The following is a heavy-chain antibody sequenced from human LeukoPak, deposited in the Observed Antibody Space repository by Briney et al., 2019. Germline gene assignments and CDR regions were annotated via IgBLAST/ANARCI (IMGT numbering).Heavy chain of an antibody. J-gene: IGHJ4*02. CDR3: ARRLHGSNYGYYFDY. CDR2: IYSGDST. D-gene: IGHD5-18*01. Sequence: GGSLRLSCAASGFTVNNNYMSWVRQAPGKGLEWVSVIYSGDSTYYADSVKGRFTISRDNSKNTLYLQMNSLRAEDTAVYFCARRLHGSNYGYYFDYWGQGTLVTVSS. V-gene: IGHV3-53*01. CDR1: GFTVNNNY.